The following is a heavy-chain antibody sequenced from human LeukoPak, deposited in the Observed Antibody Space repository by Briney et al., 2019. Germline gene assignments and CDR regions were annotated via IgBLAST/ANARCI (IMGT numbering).Heavy chain of an antibody. CDR2: ISSSGSTI. Sequence: GGSLGLSCAASGFTVSSNYMNWVRQAPGKGLEWVSYISSSGSTIYYADSVKGRFTISRDNAKNSLYLQMNSLRAEDTAVYYCASSMGLLYTRWSQGTLVTVSS. CDR1: GFTVSSNY. CDR3: ASSMGLLYTR. V-gene: IGHV3-48*03. J-gene: IGHJ4*02. D-gene: IGHD3-16*01.